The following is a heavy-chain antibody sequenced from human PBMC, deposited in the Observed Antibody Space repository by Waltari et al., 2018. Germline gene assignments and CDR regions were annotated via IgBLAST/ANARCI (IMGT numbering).Heavy chain of an antibody. CDR3: AKDPAYYDFWSRFWFDP. V-gene: IGHV3-23*01. Sequence: EVQLLESGGGLVQPGGSLRLSCAASGFPFSSYAMSWVRQAPGRGLEWVSAISGGGGSTYYADSVKGRFTISRDNSKNTLYLQMNSLRAEDTAVYYCAKDPAYYDFWSRFWFDPWGQGTLVTVSS. CDR1: GFPFSSYA. J-gene: IGHJ5*02. CDR2: ISGGGGST. D-gene: IGHD3-3*01.